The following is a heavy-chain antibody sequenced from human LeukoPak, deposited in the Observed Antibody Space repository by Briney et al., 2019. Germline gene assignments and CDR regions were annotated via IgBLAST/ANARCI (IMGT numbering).Heavy chain of an antibody. Sequence: PGGSLRLSCAASEFTFSNYWTHWVRQAPGKGLVWVSRINSDGSSTTYADSVKGRFTISRDNAKNSLYLQMNSLRAEDTAVYYCARDHSRRQQLVPLDYWGQGTLVTVSS. CDR1: EFTFSNYW. V-gene: IGHV3-74*01. CDR3: ARDHSRRQQLVPLDY. J-gene: IGHJ4*02. CDR2: INSDGSST. D-gene: IGHD6-13*01.